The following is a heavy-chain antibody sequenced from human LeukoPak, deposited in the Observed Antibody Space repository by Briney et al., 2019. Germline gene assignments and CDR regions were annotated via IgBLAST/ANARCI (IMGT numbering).Heavy chain of an antibody. CDR2: IYSRGYT. Sequence: PSETLSLTCTVSGGSISSYYWSWIRQPPGKGLEWIGYIYSRGYTNYNPSLKSRVTISVDTSKRQFSLKLSSLTAADTAVYYCARVGYCSGGSCYSEYWGQGTLVTVSS. J-gene: IGHJ4*02. V-gene: IGHV4-59*01. D-gene: IGHD2-15*01. CDR3: ARVGYCSGGSCYSEY. CDR1: GGSISSYY.